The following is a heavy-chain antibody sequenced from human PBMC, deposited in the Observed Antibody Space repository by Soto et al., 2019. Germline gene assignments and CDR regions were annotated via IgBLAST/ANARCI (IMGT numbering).Heavy chain of an antibody. CDR1: GFTFRSYA. CDR3: AIRASYYDSSGYFDY. CDR2: ISGSGGGT. Sequence: PGGSLRLSCAASGFTFRSYAMSWVRQAPGKGLEWVSLISGSGGGTSYADSVKGRFTISRDNAKNTLYLQMNSLRAEDTAVYYCAIRASYYDSSGYFDYWGQGTLVTVSS. J-gene: IGHJ4*02. D-gene: IGHD3-22*01. V-gene: IGHV3-23*01.